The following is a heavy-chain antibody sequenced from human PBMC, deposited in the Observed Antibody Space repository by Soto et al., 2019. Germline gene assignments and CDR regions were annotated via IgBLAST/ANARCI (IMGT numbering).Heavy chain of an antibody. Sequence: QVQLQESGPGLVKPSQTLSLTCTVSGGSISSGGYYWRWIRQHPGKGLEWIGYISDSGSTYYNPSLKSRVTISVDTSTNQFSLKLRSVTAADTAVYYCAISSGYADWFDPWGQGTLVTVSS. CDR3: AISSGYADWFDP. CDR2: ISDSGST. D-gene: IGHD3-22*01. CDR1: GGSISSGGYY. J-gene: IGHJ5*02. V-gene: IGHV4-31*03.